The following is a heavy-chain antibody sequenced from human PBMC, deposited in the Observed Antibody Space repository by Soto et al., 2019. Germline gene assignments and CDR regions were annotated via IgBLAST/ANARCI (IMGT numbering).Heavy chain of an antibody. D-gene: IGHD1-7*01. V-gene: IGHV1-2*04. CDR3: ARDPGTVEYNWNYNYFDY. CDR2: INPNSGGT. J-gene: IGHJ4*01. CDR1: GYTFTGYY. Sequence: GASVKVSCKASGYTFTGYYMHWVRQAPGQGLEWMGWINPNSGGTNYAQKFQGWVTMTRDTSISTAYMELSRLRSDDTAVYYRARDPGTVEYNWNYNYFDYWGQGALVTVSS.